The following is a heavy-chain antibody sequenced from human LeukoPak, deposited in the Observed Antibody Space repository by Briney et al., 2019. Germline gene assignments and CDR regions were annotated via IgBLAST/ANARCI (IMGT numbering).Heavy chain of an antibody. V-gene: IGHV3-43*02. Sequence: PGGSLRLSCAASGFTFDDYAMHWVRQAPGKGLEWVSLISGDGGSTYYADSVKGRFTISRDNSKNSLYLQMNSLRTEDTALYHCAHTFVVALLAAFDIWGQGTMVTVSS. J-gene: IGHJ3*02. D-gene: IGHD2-21*01. CDR3: AHTFVVALLAAFDI. CDR2: ISGDGGST. CDR1: GFTFDDYA.